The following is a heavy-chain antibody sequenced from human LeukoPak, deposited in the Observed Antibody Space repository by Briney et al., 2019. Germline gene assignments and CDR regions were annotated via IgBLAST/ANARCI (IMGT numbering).Heavy chain of an antibody. J-gene: IGHJ6*02. CDR1: GVSINSGAYY. V-gene: IGHV4-31*03. CDR2: IYYSGST. D-gene: IGHD4-17*01. CDR3: AGRSTVDHYYYGMDV. Sequence: SETLSLTCTVSGVSINSGAYYWTWIRQHPGKGLEWIGYIYYSGSTYYNPSLKSRVTISVDTSKNQFSLKLSSVTAADTAVYYCAGRSTVDHYYYGMDVWGQGTTVTVSS.